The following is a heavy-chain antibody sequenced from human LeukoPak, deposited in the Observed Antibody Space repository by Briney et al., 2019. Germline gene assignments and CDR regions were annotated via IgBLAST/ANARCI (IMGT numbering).Heavy chain of an antibody. CDR1: GGSISSSIYY. D-gene: IGHD6-13*01. CDR2: IYYIGST. Sequence: PSETLSLTCTVSGGSISSSIYYWGWIRQPPGKGLEWIGRIYYIGSTYYNPSLKSRVTISVDTSKNQFSLKLCSVTAADTAVYYCARQLAAAGHFDYWGQGTLVTVSS. V-gene: IGHV4-39*01. J-gene: IGHJ4*02. CDR3: ARQLAAAGHFDY.